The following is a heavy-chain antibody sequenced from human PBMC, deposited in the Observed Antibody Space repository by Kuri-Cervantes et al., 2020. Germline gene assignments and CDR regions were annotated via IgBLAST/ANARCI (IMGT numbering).Heavy chain of an antibody. J-gene: IGHJ4*02. D-gene: IGHD2-15*01. CDR3: ARRHCSGGRCYSSYFDY. CDR2: IYYSGST. V-gene: IGHV4-59*12. Sequence: ESLKIYCTVSSGSISSCYWRWIRQPPGKGLEWIGYIYYSGSTNYNPSLKSRVTISVDTSKNQFSLKLSSVTAADTAVYYCARRHCSGGRCYSSYFDYWGQGTLVTVSS. CDR1: SGSISSCY.